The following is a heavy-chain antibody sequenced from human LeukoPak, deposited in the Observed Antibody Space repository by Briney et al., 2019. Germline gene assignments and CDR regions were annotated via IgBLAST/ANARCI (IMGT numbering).Heavy chain of an antibody. J-gene: IGHJ4*02. CDR2: IIGSGGST. V-gene: IGHV3-23*01. CDR1: GFTFSSSA. CDR3: AKLLGYCSGGSCSGTLDY. Sequence: GGSLRLSCGASGFTFSSSAMSWVRQAPGKGLEWVSAIIGSGGSTYYADSVKGRFTISRDNSKNTLYLQMNSLRAEDTAVYYCAKLLGYCSGGSCSGTLDYWGQGTLVTVSS. D-gene: IGHD2-15*01.